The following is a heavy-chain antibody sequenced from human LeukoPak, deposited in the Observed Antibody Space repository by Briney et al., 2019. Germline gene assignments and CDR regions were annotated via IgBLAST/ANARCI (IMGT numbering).Heavy chain of an antibody. D-gene: IGHD5-18*01. Sequence: SETLSPTCNVSGGSISYYYWSWIRQPPGKGLEWIGYIYDSGTTNYNPSLKSRVTISVDTSKNQFSLKLNSVTAADTAVYYCARQSATQLWYFDYWGQGSLVTVSS. CDR3: ARQSATQLWYFDY. V-gene: IGHV4-59*08. CDR1: GGSISYYY. J-gene: IGHJ4*02. CDR2: IYDSGTT.